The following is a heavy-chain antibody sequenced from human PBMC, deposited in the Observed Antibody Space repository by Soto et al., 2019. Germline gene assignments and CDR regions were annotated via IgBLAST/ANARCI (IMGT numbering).Heavy chain of an antibody. J-gene: IGHJ6*02. Sequence: PGESQKISCKGCGYSFTSYWIGWVRQMTGKGLEWMGIIYPGDSDTRYSPSFQGQVTISADKSISTAYLQWSSLKASDTAMYYCARRRLDYYGPYYYYGMDVWGQGTTVTVSS. D-gene: IGHD3-10*01. CDR1: GYSFTSYW. CDR2: IYPGDSDT. V-gene: IGHV5-51*01. CDR3: ARRRLDYYGPYYYYGMDV.